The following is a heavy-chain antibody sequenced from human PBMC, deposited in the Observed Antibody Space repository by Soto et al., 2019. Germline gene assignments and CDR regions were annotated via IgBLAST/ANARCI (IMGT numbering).Heavy chain of an antibody. CDR1: SYSISSGSY. Sequence: SETLSLTCTVSSYSISSGSYWAWIRQPPGKGPEWIASIYHGGTTFYNPSLKSRITISVDTSNNQFSLKLTSVTAADTAVYYCARVHVMVVAGSTFDYWGHGTLVTVS. V-gene: IGHV4-38-2*02. J-gene: IGHJ4*01. D-gene: IGHD6-19*01. CDR3: ARVHVMVVAGSTFDY. CDR2: IYHGGTT.